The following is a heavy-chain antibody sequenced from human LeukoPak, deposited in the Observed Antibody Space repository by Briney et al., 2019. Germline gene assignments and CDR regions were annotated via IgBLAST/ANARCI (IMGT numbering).Heavy chain of an antibody. J-gene: IGHJ3*02. CDR2: IYHSGTT. Sequence: SGTLSLTCTVSGGSISGINWWTWVRQPPGKGLEWIGQIYHSGTTNYSPSLKSRVTISVDTSKNQFSLKLSSVTAADTAVYYCAKSNGYGLIDIWGQGTMVTVSS. CDR1: GGSISGINW. CDR3: AKSNGYGLIDI. D-gene: IGHD3-22*01. V-gene: IGHV4-4*02.